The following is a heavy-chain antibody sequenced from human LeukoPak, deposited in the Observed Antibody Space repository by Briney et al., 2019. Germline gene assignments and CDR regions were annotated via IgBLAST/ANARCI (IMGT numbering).Heavy chain of an antibody. D-gene: IGHD3-10*01. Sequence: ASVKVSCKASGYTFTSYDINWVRQAAGQGLEWMGWMNPNSGNTGYAQKFQGRVTMTRNTSISTAYMELSSLRSEDTAVYYCARSLRTLWFGELFNFFDYWGQGTLVTVSS. CDR3: ARSLRTLWFGELFNFFDY. J-gene: IGHJ4*02. CDR1: GYTFTSYD. V-gene: IGHV1-8*01. CDR2: MNPNSGNT.